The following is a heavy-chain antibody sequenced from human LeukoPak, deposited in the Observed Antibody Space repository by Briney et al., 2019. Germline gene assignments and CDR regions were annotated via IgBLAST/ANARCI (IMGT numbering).Heavy chain of an antibody. CDR1: GGTFSSYA. D-gene: IGHD6-13*01. CDR2: IIPIFGTA. CDR3: ATGRWERAAADY. Sequence: ASVKVSCKASGGTFSSYAISWVRQAPGQGLEWMGGIIPIFGTANYAQKFQGRVTITTDESTSTAYMELSSLRSEDTAVYYCATGRWERAAADYWGQGTLVTVSS. V-gene: IGHV1-69*05. J-gene: IGHJ4*02.